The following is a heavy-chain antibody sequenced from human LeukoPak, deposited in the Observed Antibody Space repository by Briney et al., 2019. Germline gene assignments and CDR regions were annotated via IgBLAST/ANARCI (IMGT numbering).Heavy chain of an antibody. CDR2: ISPNSGGR. D-gene: IGHD2-21*01. J-gene: IGHJ4*02. CDR3: ARAQEAPGDFDY. CDR1: GYTFTGYY. V-gene: IGHV1-2*04. Sequence: ASVKVCCKASGYTFTGYYMHWVRPAPGQGLAWMRWISPNSGGRNYAQKFQGWVTMTRDTSISTAYMEQSTMRSDDTAVYYCARAQEAPGDFDYWGQGTLVTVSS.